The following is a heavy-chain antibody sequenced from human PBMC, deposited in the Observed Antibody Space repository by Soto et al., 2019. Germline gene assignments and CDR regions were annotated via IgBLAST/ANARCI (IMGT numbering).Heavy chain of an antibody. V-gene: IGHV4-39*07. Sequence: PSETLSLTCTVSGGSISSSSYYWGWIRQPPGKGLEWIGSIYYSGSTYYNPSLKSRLTMSVDTSKNQFSLNLNSVTAADTAVYYCARHYVPQDPFDYWGQGTLVTVSS. CDR2: IYYSGST. CDR1: GGSISSSSYY. J-gene: IGHJ4*02. D-gene: IGHD4-17*01. CDR3: ARHYVPQDPFDY.